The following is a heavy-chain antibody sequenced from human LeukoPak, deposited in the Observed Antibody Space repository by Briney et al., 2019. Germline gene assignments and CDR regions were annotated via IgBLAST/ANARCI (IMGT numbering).Heavy chain of an antibody. J-gene: IGHJ4*02. CDR3: AGTDTSGYDRFDY. CDR2: IYYDGTT. V-gene: IGHV4-39*07. Sequence: SETLSLTCTVSGDSISSRSYFWGWMWQPPGKGLEWIASIYYDGTTYYNPSLKSRVTISVDKSKNQFSLKLSSVTAADTAVYYCAGTDTSGYDRFDYWGQGALVTVSS. CDR1: GDSISSRSYF. D-gene: IGHD3-22*01.